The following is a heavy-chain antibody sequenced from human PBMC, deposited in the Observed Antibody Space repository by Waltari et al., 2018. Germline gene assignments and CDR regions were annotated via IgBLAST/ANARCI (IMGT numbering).Heavy chain of an antibody. J-gene: IGHJ5*02. CDR2: IRSGGDGTTA. Sequence: MQLVESGGGFVKPGGSLRLSCAASGFTFSHAWMTWFRQVPGKGPEGGGRIRSGGDGTTADYAAPVKGRFTISRDDSKDTLYLEMNSLMSEDTAVYYCAAERGWGVVIVGWLDPWGQGTRVTVSS. V-gene: IGHV3-15*01. CDR3: AAERGWGVVIVGWLDP. D-gene: IGHD2-21*01. CDR1: GFTFSHAW.